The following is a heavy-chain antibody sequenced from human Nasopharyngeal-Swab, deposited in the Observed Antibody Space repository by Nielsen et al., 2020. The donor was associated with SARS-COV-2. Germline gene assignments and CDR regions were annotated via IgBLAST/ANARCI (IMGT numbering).Heavy chain of an antibody. CDR3: ARDVTTVTTPYFDY. V-gene: IGHV1-18*01. CDR1: GYTFINYG. CDR2: ISAYNGNT. J-gene: IGHJ4*02. Sequence: ASVKVSCKASGYTFINYGISWVRQAPGQGLEWMGWISAYNGNTNYAQKLQGRVTMTTDTSTSTAYVELRSLRSDDTAVYYCARDVTTVTTPYFDYWGQGTLVTVSS. D-gene: IGHD4-17*01.